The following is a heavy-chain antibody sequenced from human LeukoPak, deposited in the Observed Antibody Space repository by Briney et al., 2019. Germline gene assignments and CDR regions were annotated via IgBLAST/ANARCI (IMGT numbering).Heavy chain of an antibody. CDR2: INPNSGET. CDR3: ARDRGYSNTERGFDY. V-gene: IGHV1-2*02. D-gene: IGHD4-11*01. J-gene: IGHJ4*02. Sequence: PGASVKVSCKTSGYTFTDYYIHWVRQAPGQGLEWMGWINPNSGETNSAQKFQGRVTMTGDTSISTAYMELRRVTSDDTAVYYCARDRGYSNTERGFDYWGQGTLVTVSS. CDR1: GYTFTDYY.